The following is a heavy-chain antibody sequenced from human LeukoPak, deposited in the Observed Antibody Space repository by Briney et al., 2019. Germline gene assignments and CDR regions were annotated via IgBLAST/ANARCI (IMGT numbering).Heavy chain of an antibody. J-gene: IGHJ4*02. CDR1: GYSFSSYW. Sequence: KISCKGSGYSFSSYWIGWVRQAPGQGLEWMGRIIPILGIANYAQKFQGRVTITADKSTSTAYMELSSLRSEDTAVYYCARLGFDYWGQGTLVTVSS. V-gene: IGHV1-69*02. CDR2: IIPILGIA. CDR3: ARLGFDY.